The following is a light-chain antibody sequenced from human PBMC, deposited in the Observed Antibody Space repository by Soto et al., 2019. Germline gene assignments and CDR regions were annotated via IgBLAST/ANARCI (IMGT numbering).Light chain of an antibody. Sequence: VMTQSPDTLSVSPGERATLSCRASETVRSNLAWYQQKPGQAPRLLIYAASTRATGIPARFSGSGSGTDFTLTISRLEPEDFAVYYCQQYGGTPPITFGQGTRLEIK. CDR3: QQYGGTPPIT. J-gene: IGKJ5*01. V-gene: IGKV3-20*01. CDR2: AAS. CDR1: ETVRSN.